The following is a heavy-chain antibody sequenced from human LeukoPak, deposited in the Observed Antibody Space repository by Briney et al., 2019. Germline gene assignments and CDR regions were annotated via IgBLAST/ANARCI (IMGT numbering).Heavy chain of an antibody. J-gene: IGHJ4*02. Sequence: SETLSLTCTVSGGSISSSSYYWGWIRQPPGKGLEWIGSIYYSGSTYYNPSLKSRVTISVDTSRNQFSLKLSPVTAADTAVYYCARQMERLAYYYDSSGYYYGVNWGQGTLVTVSS. CDR3: ARQMERLAYYYDSSGYYYGVN. CDR2: IYYSGST. D-gene: IGHD3-22*01. V-gene: IGHV4-39*01. CDR1: GGSISSSSYY.